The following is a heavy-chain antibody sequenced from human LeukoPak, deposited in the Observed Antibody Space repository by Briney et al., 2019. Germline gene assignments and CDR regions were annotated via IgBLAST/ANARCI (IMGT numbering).Heavy chain of an antibody. Sequence: ASVKVSCKASGYTFTHYGITWVRQAPGQGLEWMAWISAYNGSTNYAQKFQGRVTMTTDPSTSTAYMELRSLRSDDTAVYYCARGGYTYAADHWGQGTLVTVSS. CDR3: ARGGYTYAADH. J-gene: IGHJ5*02. CDR2: ISAYNGST. V-gene: IGHV1-18*01. D-gene: IGHD5-18*01. CDR1: GYTFTHYG.